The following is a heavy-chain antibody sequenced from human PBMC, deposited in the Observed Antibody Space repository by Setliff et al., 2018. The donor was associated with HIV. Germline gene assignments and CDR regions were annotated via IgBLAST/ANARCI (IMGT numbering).Heavy chain of an antibody. V-gene: IGHV4-4*09. J-gene: IGHJ6*02. D-gene: IGHD3-10*01. CDR1: GGSISGYY. CDR2: IYSSGST. Sequence: PSETLSLTCSVSGGSISGYYWTWIRQRPGKGLEWIGYIYSSGSTNYNPSLESRVTISVDTSKNQFSLKLSSVTAADTAVYYCARTFGDLKHYNYYYTIDVWGQGTTVTVSS. CDR3: ARTFGDLKHYNYYYTIDV.